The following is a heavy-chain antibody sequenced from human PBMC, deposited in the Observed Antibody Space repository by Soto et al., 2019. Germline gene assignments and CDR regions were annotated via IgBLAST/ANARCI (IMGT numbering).Heavy chain of an antibody. V-gene: IGHV4-30-4*01. J-gene: IGHJ4*02. CDR3: ARSASDYSYYFDS. CDR2: IYHSGST. D-gene: IGHD4-17*01. Sequence: QVQLQESGPGLVKPSQTLFLTCTVSGDSISSGDSYWSWIRQPPGKGLEWIGFIYHSGSTYYNPSLKSRVTISVDSSKNQFSLRLTSLTAADTAVYFCARSASDYSYYFDSWGQGTLVTVSS. CDR1: GDSISSGDSY.